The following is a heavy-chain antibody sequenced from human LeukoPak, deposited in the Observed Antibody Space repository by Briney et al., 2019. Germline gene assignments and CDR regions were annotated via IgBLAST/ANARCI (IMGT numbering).Heavy chain of an antibody. CDR2: IYASGST. CDR3: ARDFYGDDGHHPFDY. J-gene: IGHJ4*02. CDR1: GGSIGNYY. V-gene: IGHV4-4*07. Sequence: SETLSLTCSVSGGSIGNYYWNWLRQPAGKGLEWIGRIYASGSTNYNLSLKSRVTISMDKSKNHFSLNLKSVTAADTAFYYCARDFYGDDGHHPFDYWGQGIQVTVSS. D-gene: IGHD2/OR15-2a*01.